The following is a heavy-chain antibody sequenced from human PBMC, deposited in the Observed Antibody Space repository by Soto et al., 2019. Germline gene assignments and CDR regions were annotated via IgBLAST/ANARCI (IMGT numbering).Heavy chain of an antibody. D-gene: IGHD6-6*01. Sequence: EVQLLESVGGLVQPGGSLRLSCAASGFTFSSYAMSWVRQAPGKGLEWVSAISGRGGSTYYADSVKGRFNISRDNSKNTLDLQRNSRRADDTAVYYCAKEGGDIAAGVCWFDPWGQGTLVTVSS. J-gene: IGHJ5*02. CDR2: ISGRGGST. CDR1: GFTFSSYA. CDR3: AKEGGDIAAGVCWFDP. V-gene: IGHV3-23*01.